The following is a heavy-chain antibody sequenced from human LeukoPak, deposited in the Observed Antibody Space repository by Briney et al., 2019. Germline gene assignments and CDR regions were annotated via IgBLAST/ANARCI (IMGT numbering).Heavy chain of an antibody. CDR3: ARGRSYAGRYYFDY. V-gene: IGHV4-61*02. CDR1: GYSISSGTYY. Sequence: PSQALSLTCTVSGYSISSGTYYWTWIRQPAGKGLEWIGRISTSGSTNYNPSLKSRVTISLDTSKNQFSLKLSSVTAADTAVYYCARGRSYAGRYYFDYWGQGTLVTVSS. D-gene: IGHD1-26*01. J-gene: IGHJ4*02. CDR2: ISTSGST.